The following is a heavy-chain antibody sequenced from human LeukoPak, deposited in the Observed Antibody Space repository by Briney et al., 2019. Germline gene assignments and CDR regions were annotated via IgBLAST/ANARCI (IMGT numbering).Heavy chain of an antibody. D-gene: IGHD4-17*01. Sequence: GGSLRLSCAASGFTFSSYAMHWVRQAPGKGLEWVAVISYDGSNKYYADSVKGRFTISRDNSKNTLYLQVNSLRAEDTAVYYCARTTRDYGGNEVDYWGQGTLVTVSS. CDR3: ARTTRDYGGNEVDY. V-gene: IGHV3-30-3*01. CDR1: GFTFSSYA. CDR2: ISYDGSNK. J-gene: IGHJ4*02.